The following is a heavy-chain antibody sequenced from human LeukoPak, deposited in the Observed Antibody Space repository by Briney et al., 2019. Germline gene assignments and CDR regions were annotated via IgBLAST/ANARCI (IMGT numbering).Heavy chain of an antibody. CDR3: ARGISSGIVVTAIAY. Sequence: GGSLRLSCAASGFTFSSYAMHWVRQAPDKGLEWMAVISDGGSDKYYADSVRGRFTISRDNSENTLSLQMSSLRAEVTAVYYCARGISSGIVVTAIAYWGQGTLVTVSS. D-gene: IGHD2-21*02. CDR1: GFTFSSYA. CDR2: ISDGGSDK. J-gene: IGHJ4*02. V-gene: IGHV3-30-3*01.